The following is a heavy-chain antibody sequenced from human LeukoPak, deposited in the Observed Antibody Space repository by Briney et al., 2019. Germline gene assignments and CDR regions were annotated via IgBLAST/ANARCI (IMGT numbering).Heavy chain of an antibody. V-gene: IGHV3-30*03. D-gene: IGHD1-26*01. CDR3: ATSESHWELPLWIDY. CDR2: ISYDGSNK. Sequence: PGGSLRLSCAASKFTFSSYGMHWVRQAPGKGLEWVAVISYDGSNKYYADSVKGRFTISRDNSKNTLYLQMNSLRAEDTAVYYCATSESHWELPLWIDYWGQGTLVTVSS. J-gene: IGHJ4*02. CDR1: KFTFSSYG.